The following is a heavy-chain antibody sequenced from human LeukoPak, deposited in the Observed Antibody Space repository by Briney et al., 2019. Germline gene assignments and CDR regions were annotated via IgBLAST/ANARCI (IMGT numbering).Heavy chain of an antibody. Sequence: ASVKVSCKVSGFPLPELSIHWVRQPPGEGLEWMGGIDRENGQRVYAQKFQGRLTMTEDTAADTVYMDLSSLRSDDTAVYYCATKNLFHLWGQGTLVTVS. CDR2: IDRENGQR. J-gene: IGHJ4*02. CDR3: ATKNLFHL. V-gene: IGHV1-24*01. CDR1: GFPLPELS. D-gene: IGHD1-14*01.